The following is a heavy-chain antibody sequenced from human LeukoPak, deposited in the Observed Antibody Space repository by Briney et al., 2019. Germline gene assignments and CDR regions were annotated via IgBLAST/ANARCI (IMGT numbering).Heavy chain of an antibody. Sequence: GGSLRLSCAASGFTFSSYWMSWVRQAPGTGLEWVANINQDGNEKYSVDSVKGRFTVSRDNAKNSLYLEMNSLRADDTGVYYCELSMVRGPFSFYYYGVDVWGPGTAVTVSS. V-gene: IGHV3-7*01. CDR3: ELSMVRGPFSFYYYGVDV. CDR1: GFTFSSYW. D-gene: IGHD3-10*01. CDR2: INQDGNEK. J-gene: IGHJ6*02.